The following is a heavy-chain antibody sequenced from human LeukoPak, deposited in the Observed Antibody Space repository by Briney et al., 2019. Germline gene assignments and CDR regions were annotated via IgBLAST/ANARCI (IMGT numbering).Heavy chain of an antibody. V-gene: IGHV4-59*01. D-gene: IGHD1-7*01. CDR1: GGSISSYY. CDR2: IYYSGST. J-gene: IGHJ4*02. Sequence: SETLSLTCTVSGGSISSYYWSWIRQPPGKGLEWIGYIYYSGSTDYSPSLKSRVTISVDTSKNQFSLKLSSVTAADTAVYYCARRTRGTYQFDYWGQGTLDTVSS. CDR3: ARRTRGTYQFDY.